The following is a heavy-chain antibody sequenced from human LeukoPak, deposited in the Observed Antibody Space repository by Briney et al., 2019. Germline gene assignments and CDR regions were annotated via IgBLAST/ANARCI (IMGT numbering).Heavy chain of an antibody. CDR1: GGYISSSSYY. CDR2: IYYSGST. J-gene: IGHJ6*03. CDR3: ARAKGEYYDSSGYYHVDYYYYYMDV. V-gene: IGHV4-39*07. D-gene: IGHD3-22*01. Sequence: SETLSLTCTVSGGYISSSSYYWGWISQPPGKGLEWIGSIYYSGSTNYNPSLKSRVTISVDTSKNQFSLKLSSVTAADTAVYYCARAKGEYYDSSGYYHVDYYYYYMDVWGKGTTVTVSS.